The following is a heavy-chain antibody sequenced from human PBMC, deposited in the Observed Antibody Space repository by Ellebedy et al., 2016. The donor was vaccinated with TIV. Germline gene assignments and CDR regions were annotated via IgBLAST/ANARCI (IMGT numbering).Heavy chain of an antibody. J-gene: IGHJ6*02. CDR1: GFTFRSHD. CDR2: IVTAGDT. V-gene: IGHV3-13*01. Sequence: PGGSLRLSCAASGFTFRSHDMHWVRQATGKGLEWISAIVTAGDTYYSGSVKGRFTISRENAKNSLYLQMNSLKSGDTAVYYCARASNGLDVWGQGTTVTVFS. CDR3: ARASNGLDV.